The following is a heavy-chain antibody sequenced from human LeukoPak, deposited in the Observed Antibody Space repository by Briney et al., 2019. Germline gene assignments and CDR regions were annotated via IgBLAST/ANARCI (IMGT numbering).Heavy chain of an antibody. V-gene: IGHV4-4*07. CDR1: GGSISSYY. J-gene: IGHJ4*01. D-gene: IGHD3-10*01. CDR2: IYTSGST. Sequence: PSETLSLTCTVSGGSISSYYWSWIRQPAGKGLEWIWRIYTSGSTNYNPSLKSRVTMSVDTSKNQFSLKLSSVTAADTAVYYCARMTITMVRGVIMYYFDYWGQGTLVTVSS. CDR3: ARMTITMVRGVIMYYFDY.